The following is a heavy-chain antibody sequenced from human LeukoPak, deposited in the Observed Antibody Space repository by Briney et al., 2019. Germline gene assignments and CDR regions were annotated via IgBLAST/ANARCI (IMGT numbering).Heavy chain of an antibody. CDR2: IYHSGST. CDR3: ARGSLYCSGGSCYSGYFDY. Sequence: SETLSLTCAVYGGSFSGYYWSWIRQPPGKGLEWIGEIYHSGSTSYNPSLKSRVTISVDTSKNQFSLKLSSVTAADTAVYYCARGSLYCSGGSCYSGYFDYWGQGTLVTVSS. D-gene: IGHD2-15*01. CDR1: GGSFSGYY. J-gene: IGHJ4*02. V-gene: IGHV4-34*01.